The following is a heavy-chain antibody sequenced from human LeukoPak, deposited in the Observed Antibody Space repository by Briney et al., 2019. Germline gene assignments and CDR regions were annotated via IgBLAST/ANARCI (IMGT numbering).Heavy chain of an antibody. Sequence: GASVTVSCKASGYTFTGYYMHWVRQAPGQGLEGMGWINPNSGGTNYAQKFQGRVTMTRDTSISTAYMELSRLRSDDTAVYYCARDVGYCTNGVCPNWFDPWGQGTLVTVSS. CDR2: INPNSGGT. D-gene: IGHD2-8*01. J-gene: IGHJ5*02. CDR3: ARDVGYCTNGVCPNWFDP. V-gene: IGHV1-2*02. CDR1: GYTFTGYY.